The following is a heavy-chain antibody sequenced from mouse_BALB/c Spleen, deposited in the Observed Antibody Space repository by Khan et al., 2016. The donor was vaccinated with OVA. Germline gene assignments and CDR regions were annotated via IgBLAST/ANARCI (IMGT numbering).Heavy chain of an antibody. CDR2: INTYTGES. J-gene: IGHJ4*01. CDR3: ARPPYFSYVMDS. Sequence: QIQLVQSGPELKKPGETVKISCKASGYTFTKYGMNWVKQAPGKGLKWMGWINTYTGESTYVDDFKGRFAFSLETSASPAYLQINNLKDEDSATYFGARPPYFSYVMDSWGQGTSVTVSS. V-gene: IGHV9-3-1*01. CDR1: GYTFTKYG.